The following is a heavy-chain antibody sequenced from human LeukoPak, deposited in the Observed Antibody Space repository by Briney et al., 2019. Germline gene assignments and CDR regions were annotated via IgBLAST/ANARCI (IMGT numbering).Heavy chain of an antibody. CDR1: GFTFSNYA. CDR2: ISGTGGDT. J-gene: IGHJ4*02. V-gene: IGHV3-23*01. CDR3: AKDRPGAFDY. D-gene: IGHD1-14*01. Sequence: GGSLRLSCAASGFTFSNYAMSWVRQAPGKGLERVSAISGTGGDTYYADSVKGRFTISRDNSKNTLYLQMTSLRAEDTALYYCAKDRPGAFDYWGQGTLVTVSS.